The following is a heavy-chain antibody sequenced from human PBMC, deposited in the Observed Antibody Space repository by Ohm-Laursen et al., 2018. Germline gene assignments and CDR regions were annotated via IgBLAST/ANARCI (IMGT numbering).Heavy chain of an antibody. V-gene: IGHV3-23*01. CDR3: ASRRIVTMDRGAFNV. Sequence: SLRLSCSASGFTFSRYAMSWVRQAPGKGLEWVSTIRDSGGRSHYADSVKGRFTISKDKSKNMLYLQMNSLRAEDTAVYHCASRRIVTMDRGAFNVWGQGTMVTVSS. D-gene: IGHD4-11*01. J-gene: IGHJ3*01. CDR1: GFTFSRYA. CDR2: IRDSGGRS.